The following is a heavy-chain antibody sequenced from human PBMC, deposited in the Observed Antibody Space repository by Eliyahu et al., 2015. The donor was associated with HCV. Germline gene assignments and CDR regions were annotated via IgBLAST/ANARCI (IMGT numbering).Heavy chain of an antibody. V-gene: IGHV4-4*07. CDR3: ARGSLTSDY. CDR1: GVSLNXWY. J-gene: IGHJ4*02. Sequence: QVQLQESGPGRVKPSETLSLTCTVSGVSLNXWYWSWXRQPAGTGLEWXGRIYPSGSTNYNPSLQSRVTMSVDTSKNQFSLKLNSVTAADTAVYYCARGSLTSDYWGQGTLVTVSS. CDR2: IYPSGST.